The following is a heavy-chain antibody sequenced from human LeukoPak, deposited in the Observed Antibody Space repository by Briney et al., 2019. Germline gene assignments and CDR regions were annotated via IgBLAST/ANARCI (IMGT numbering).Heavy chain of an antibody. CDR3: ARDLGIVVVPAAPYYYYYGMDV. D-gene: IGHD2-2*01. Sequence: ASVKVSCKASGYTFTSYGISWVRQAPGQGLEWMGWISAYNGNTNYAQKLQGRATMTTDTSTSTAYMELRSLRSDDTAVYYCARDLGIVVVPAAPYYYYYGMDVWGQGTTVTVSS. CDR2: ISAYNGNT. J-gene: IGHJ6*02. CDR1: GYTFTSYG. V-gene: IGHV1-18*01.